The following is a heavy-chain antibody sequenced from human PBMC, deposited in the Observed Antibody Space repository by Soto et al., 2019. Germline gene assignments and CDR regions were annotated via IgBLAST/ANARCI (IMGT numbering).Heavy chain of an antibody. D-gene: IGHD2-8*01. CDR2: IYYRGRS. V-gene: IGHV4-39*01. CDR1: GGSVSNSNYY. CDR3: VSQRTSVLTQAYFDY. J-gene: IGHJ4*02. Sequence: SETLSLTCTVSGGSVSNSNYYWGWIRQSPGKGLEWIGSIYYRGRSYSKSSVKSRVTISVDTSKNQFSLNLNSVTASDTAVYYCVSQRTSVLTQAYFDYWGPGALVTVSS.